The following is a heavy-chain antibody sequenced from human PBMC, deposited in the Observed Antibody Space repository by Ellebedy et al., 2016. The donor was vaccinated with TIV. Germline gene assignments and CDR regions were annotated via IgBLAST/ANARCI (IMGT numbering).Heavy chain of an antibody. CDR1: GFTFSSNG. J-gene: IGHJ4*02. V-gene: IGHV3-7*01. D-gene: IGHD3-22*01. CDR2: IKQDGSEK. CDR3: ARVYDSIDY. Sequence: PGGSLRLSCAASGFTFSSNGMHWVRQAPGKGLEWVANIKQDGSEKYYVDSVKGRFTISRDNAKNSLYLQMNSLRAEDTAVYYCARVYDSIDYWGQGTLVTVSS.